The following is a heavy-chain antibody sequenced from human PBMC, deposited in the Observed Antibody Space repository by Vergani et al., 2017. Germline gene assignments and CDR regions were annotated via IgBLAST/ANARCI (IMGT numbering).Heavy chain of an antibody. V-gene: IGHV3-20*01. CDR3: AINKYYYDFWSGPNYYYYYYMDV. D-gene: IGHD3-3*01. CDR2: INWNGGST. Sequence: EVQLVESGGGVVRPGGSLRLSCAASGFTFDDYGMSWVRQAPGKGLEWVSGINWNGGSTGYADSVKGRFTISRDNAKNSLYLQMNSLRAEDTALYHCAINKYYYDFWSGPNYYYYYYMDVWGKGTTVTVSS. CDR1: GFTFDDYG. J-gene: IGHJ6*03.